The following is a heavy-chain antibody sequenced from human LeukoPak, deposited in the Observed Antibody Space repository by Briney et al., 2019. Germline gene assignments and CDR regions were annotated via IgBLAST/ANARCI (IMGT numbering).Heavy chain of an antibody. D-gene: IGHD3-10*01. Sequence: PGGSLRLSCAASGFTFTNAWMTWVRQAPGKGLEWVGRIKSKGDGETTDYAAPVKGRFSMSRDDSKATMYLQMYSLEAEDTAVYYCTTDLGLAMIRGVIVYWGQGALVTVSS. CDR2: IKSKGDGETT. CDR3: TTDLGLAMIRGVIVY. V-gene: IGHV3-15*01. J-gene: IGHJ4*02. CDR1: GFTFTNAW.